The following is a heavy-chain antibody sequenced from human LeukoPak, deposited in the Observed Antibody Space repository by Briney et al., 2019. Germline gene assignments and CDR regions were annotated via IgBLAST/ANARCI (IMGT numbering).Heavy chain of an antibody. Sequence: PGGSLRLSCAASGFTFRNHGMNWVRQAPGKGLEWVSGISPSGGGTYYADSVKGRFTISRDNSKNTLYLQMNSLRAEDTAVCYCAKDQSYDSSGSPGEISFDYWGQGTLVTVSS. CDR1: GFTFRNHG. V-gene: IGHV3-23*01. CDR2: ISPSGGGT. D-gene: IGHD3-22*01. J-gene: IGHJ4*02. CDR3: AKDQSYDSSGSPGEISFDY.